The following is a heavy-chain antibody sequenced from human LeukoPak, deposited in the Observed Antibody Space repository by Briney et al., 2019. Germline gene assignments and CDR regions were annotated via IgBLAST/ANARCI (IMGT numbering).Heavy chain of an antibody. J-gene: IGHJ4*02. CDR3: GGVVLDRSWNAYYFDH. CDR1: GYTINSYV. Sequence: ASVKVSCKASGYTINSYVISWVRQAPGQGLEWMAWISTYNGNTNYSLKLQGRATMTTNTSTSTAYIELKSRRCDDNAVYFCGGVVLDRSWNAYYFDHWGPGTLVTVSS. CDR2: ISTYNGNT. D-gene: IGHD2-21*01. V-gene: IGHV1-18*01.